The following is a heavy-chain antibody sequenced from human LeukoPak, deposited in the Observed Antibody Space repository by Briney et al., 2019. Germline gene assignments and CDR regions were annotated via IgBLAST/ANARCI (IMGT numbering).Heavy chain of an antibody. J-gene: IGHJ4*02. V-gene: IGHV1-69*06. CDR3: ASGRGSCSSTRCYAGDY. Sequence: GASVTVSCKASGGTFSSYAISWVRQAPGQGLEWMGGIIPIFGTADYAQKFQGRVTITADKSTNTAYMELSSLRSEDTAVYYCASGRGSCSSTRCYAGDYWGQGTLVTVSS. CDR2: IIPIFGTA. D-gene: IGHD2-2*01. CDR1: GGTFSSYA.